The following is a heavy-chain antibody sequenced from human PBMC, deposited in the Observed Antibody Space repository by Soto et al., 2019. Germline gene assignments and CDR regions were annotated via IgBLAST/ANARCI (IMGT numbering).Heavy chain of an antibody. Sequence: GGSLRLSCAASGFTFSSYSMNWVRQAPGKGLEWVSYISSSSSTIYYADSVKGRFTISRDNAKNSLYLQMNSLRDEDTAVYYCARDRVSLVFAYGNYGPDAFDIWGQGTMVTVSS. CDR1: GFTFSSYS. CDR3: ARDRVSLVFAYGNYGPDAFDI. CDR2: ISSSSSTI. J-gene: IGHJ3*02. V-gene: IGHV3-48*02. D-gene: IGHD4-17*01.